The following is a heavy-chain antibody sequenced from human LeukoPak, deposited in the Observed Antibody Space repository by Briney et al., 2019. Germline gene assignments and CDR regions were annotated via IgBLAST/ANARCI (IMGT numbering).Heavy chain of an antibody. V-gene: IGHV3-9*01. CDR2: ISWNSGSI. J-gene: IGHJ4*02. D-gene: IGHD3-9*01. Sequence: GGSLRLSCAASGFTFDDYAMHWVRQAPRKGLEWVSGISWNSGSIGYADSVKGRFTISRDNAKNSLYLQMNSLRAEDTALYYCAKDAYYDILTGYYNYWGQGTLVTVSS. CDR3: AKDAYYDILTGYYNY. CDR1: GFTFDDYA.